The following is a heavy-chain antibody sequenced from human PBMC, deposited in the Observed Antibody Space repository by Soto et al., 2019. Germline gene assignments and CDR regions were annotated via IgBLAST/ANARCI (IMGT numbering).Heavy chain of an antibody. D-gene: IGHD6-13*01. Sequence: QVQLVESGGGVVQPGRSLRLSCAASRFIFSDYAMHWVRQAPGKGLEWVAVISYGGDNKYYAESVRGRFAISRDNLKNTLYVQMNSLNPEDTAVYHCAKARHSTSWYGVEADFWGQGTLVTVSS. CDR3: AKARHSTSWYGVEADF. CDR2: ISYGGDNK. V-gene: IGHV3-30*09. J-gene: IGHJ4*02. CDR1: RFIFSDYA.